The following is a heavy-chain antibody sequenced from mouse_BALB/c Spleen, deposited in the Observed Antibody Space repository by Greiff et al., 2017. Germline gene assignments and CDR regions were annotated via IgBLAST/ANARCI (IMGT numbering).Heavy chain of an antibody. D-gene: IGHD1-1*01. CDR3: ARDYYGSSYGFDY. CDR1: GFSLTSYG. Sequence: QVQLQQSGPGLVAPSQSLSITCTVSGFSLTSYGVHWVRQPPGKGLEWLGVIWAGGSTNYNSALMSRLSVSKDNSKSQVFLKMNSLQTDDTAMYYCARDYYGSSYGFDYWGQGTTLTVSS. CDR2: IWAGGST. V-gene: IGHV2-9*02. J-gene: IGHJ2*01.